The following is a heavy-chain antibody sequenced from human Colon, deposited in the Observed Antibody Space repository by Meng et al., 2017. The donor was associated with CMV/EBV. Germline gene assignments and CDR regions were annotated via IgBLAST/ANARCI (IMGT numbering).Heavy chain of an antibody. CDR3: AREVAVTKFFDF. CDR2: TSRSGSTK. V-gene: IGHV3-11*01. J-gene: IGHJ4*02. D-gene: IGHD4-11*01. CDR1: GFNFSDHY. Sequence: GSLRLSCVASGFNFSDHYMSWIRQVPGKGLEWISFTSRSGSTKNYADSVKGRFTISRDNAKNSLFLQLNSLRAEDTAVYYCAREVAVTKFFDFWGQGTVVTVSS.